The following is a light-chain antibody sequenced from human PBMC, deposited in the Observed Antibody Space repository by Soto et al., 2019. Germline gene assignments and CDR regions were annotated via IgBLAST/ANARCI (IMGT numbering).Light chain of an antibody. CDR1: QSVRSN. CDR3: QQRSNWPPIT. J-gene: IGKJ5*01. V-gene: IGKV3-15*01. CDR2: AAS. Sequence: EIVMTQSPATLSVSPGERATLSCRASQSVRSNLAWYQQKPGQAPRLVIYAASTRATGIPDRFSGSVSGTEFTLTISSLQSEDFAVYYCQQRSNWPPITFGQGTRLEIK.